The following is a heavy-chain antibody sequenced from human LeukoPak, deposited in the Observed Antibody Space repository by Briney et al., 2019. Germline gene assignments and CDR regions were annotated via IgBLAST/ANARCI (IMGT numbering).Heavy chain of an antibody. J-gene: IGHJ4*02. D-gene: IGHD2-2*01. CDR3: VRDGFCSSASCYDKGGFDF. Sequence: ASVKVSCKASGFTFTSYGFSWVRQAPGQGLEWMGWISAYNGNTNYAEKFQGRSTMTTDTSTTTAYMELRSLRADDTAVYYCVRDGFCSSASCYDKGGFDFWGQGTLVTVSS. V-gene: IGHV1-18*01. CDR1: GFTFTSYG. CDR2: ISAYNGNT.